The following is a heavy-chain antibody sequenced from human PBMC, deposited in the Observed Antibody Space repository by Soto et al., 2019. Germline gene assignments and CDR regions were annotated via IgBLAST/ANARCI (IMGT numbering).Heavy chain of an antibody. V-gene: IGHV3-33*08. D-gene: IGHD2-15*01. Sequence: QVQLVESGGGVVQPGGSLRLSCTTSGITFNTYGMHWVRQAPGKGLEWVAIIWYDGNNKYYADSVKGRFTISRDNSKNTLYLQMNSLRAEDTALYYCARADCTGAYCYSWPFNYGVDVRGQGTTVTVSS. CDR2: IWYDGNNK. J-gene: IGHJ6*02. CDR3: ARADCTGAYCYSWPFNYGVDV. CDR1: GITFNTYG.